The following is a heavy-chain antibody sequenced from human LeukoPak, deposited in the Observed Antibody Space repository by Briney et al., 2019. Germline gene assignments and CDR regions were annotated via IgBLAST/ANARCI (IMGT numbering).Heavy chain of an antibody. D-gene: IGHD6-13*01. J-gene: IGHJ6*03. CDR2: ISSSSSTI. Sequence: GGSLRLSCAASGFTFSSYCMNWVRQAPGKGLEWVSYISSSSSTIYYADSVKGRFTISRDNSKNTLYLQMNSLRAEDTAVYYCAKFGSSDYMDVWGKGTTVTVSS. V-gene: IGHV3-48*01. CDR1: GFTFSSYC. CDR3: AKFGSSDYMDV.